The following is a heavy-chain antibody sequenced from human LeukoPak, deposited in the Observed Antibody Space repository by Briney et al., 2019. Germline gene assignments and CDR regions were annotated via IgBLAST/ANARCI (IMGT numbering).Heavy chain of an antibody. J-gene: IGHJ6*03. Sequence: SETLSLTCGVYGGSFSGYNWTWIRQAPGKGLEWIGEINHSGSTNYNPSLKSRVTISVDTSKNQFSLKLSSVTAADTAVYYCARTTMVRGTYYMDVWGKGTTVTVSS. D-gene: IGHD3-10*01. CDR2: INHSGST. CDR1: GGSFSGYN. CDR3: ARTTMVRGTYYMDV. V-gene: IGHV4-34*01.